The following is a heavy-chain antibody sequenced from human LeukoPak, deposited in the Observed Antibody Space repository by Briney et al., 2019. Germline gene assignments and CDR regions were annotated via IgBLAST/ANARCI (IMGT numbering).Heavy chain of an antibody. Sequence: GGSLRLSCAASGFTFSSYGMHWVRQAQGKGLEWVAFIRYDGSNKYYADSVKGRFTISRDNSKNTLYLQMNSLRAEDTAVYYCAKDRYCSSTSCHDYWGQGTLVTVSS. J-gene: IGHJ4*02. V-gene: IGHV3-30*02. CDR1: GFTFSSYG. D-gene: IGHD2-2*01. CDR3: AKDRYCSSTSCHDY. CDR2: IRYDGSNK.